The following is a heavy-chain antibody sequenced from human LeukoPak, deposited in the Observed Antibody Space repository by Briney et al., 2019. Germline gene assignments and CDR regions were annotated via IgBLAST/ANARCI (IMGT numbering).Heavy chain of an antibody. CDR2: IKPSGGST. D-gene: IGHD3-10*01. J-gene: IGHJ6*02. CDR3: AREKYYYGSGSYYDYYYYGMDV. V-gene: IGHV1-46*01. CDR1: GYTFTSYY. Sequence: ASVKVSCKASGYTFTSYYMHWVRQAPGQGLEWMGIIKPSGGSTSYAQKFQGRVTMTRDTSTSTVYMELSSLRSEDTAVYYCAREKYYYGSGSYYDYYYYGMDVWGQGTTVTVSS.